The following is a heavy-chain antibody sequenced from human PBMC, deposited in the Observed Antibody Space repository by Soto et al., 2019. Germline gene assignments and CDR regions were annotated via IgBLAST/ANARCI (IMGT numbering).Heavy chain of an antibody. J-gene: IGHJ4*02. CDR1: GYTFTGYY. Sequence: ASVKVSCKASGYTFTGYYMHWVRQAPGQGLEWMGWINPNSGGTNYAQKFQGWVTMTRDTSISTAYMELSRLRSDDTAVYYCARDIYGSGSYYNPLFDYWGQGTLVTVS. CDR2: INPNSGGT. D-gene: IGHD3-10*01. CDR3: ARDIYGSGSYYNPLFDY. V-gene: IGHV1-2*04.